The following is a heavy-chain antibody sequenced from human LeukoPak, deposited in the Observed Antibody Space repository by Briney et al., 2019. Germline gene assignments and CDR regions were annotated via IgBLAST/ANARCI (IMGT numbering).Heavy chain of an antibody. D-gene: IGHD1-14*01. CDR1: GFPFSVYW. Sequence: GGSLRLSCAASGFPFSVYWMHWVRQVPGKGLVWVSRISNDGSDTSYADSVKGRFTISRDNAKNTLYLQMSSLRAEDTSVYYCARGAGSSYYYYYYMDVWGKGTAVTVSS. CDR2: ISNDGSDT. J-gene: IGHJ6*03. V-gene: IGHV3-74*01. CDR3: ARGAGSSYYYYYYMDV.